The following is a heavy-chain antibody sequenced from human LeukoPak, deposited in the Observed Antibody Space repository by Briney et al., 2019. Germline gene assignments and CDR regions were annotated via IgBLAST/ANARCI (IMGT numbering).Heavy chain of an antibody. CDR3: ASGGGARYYFDY. D-gene: IGHD1-26*01. CDR2: IYYSGST. Sequence: PSETLSLTCTVSGGSISSYYWSWIRQPPGKGLEWIGYIYYSGSTNYNPSLKSRVTISVDTSKNQFSLKLSSVTAADTAVYYCASGGGARYYFDYWGQGTLVTVSS. CDR1: GGSISSYY. J-gene: IGHJ4*02. V-gene: IGHV4-59*01.